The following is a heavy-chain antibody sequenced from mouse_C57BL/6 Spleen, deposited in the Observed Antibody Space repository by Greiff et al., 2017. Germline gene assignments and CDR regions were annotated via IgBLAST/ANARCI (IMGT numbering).Heavy chain of an antibody. CDR2: ISDGGSYT. J-gene: IGHJ3*01. D-gene: IGHD2-3*01. CDR1: GFTFSSYA. Sequence: EVQLVESGGGLVKPGGSLKLSCAASGFTFSSYAMSWVRQTPEKRLAWVATISDGGSYTYYPDNVKGRFTISRDNAKNNLYLQMSHLKSEDPAMYYCAREDDFAYWGPGTLVTVSA. V-gene: IGHV5-4*01. CDR3: AREDDFAY.